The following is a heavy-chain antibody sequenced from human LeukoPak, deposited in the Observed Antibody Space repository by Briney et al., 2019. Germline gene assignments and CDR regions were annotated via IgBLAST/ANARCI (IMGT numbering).Heavy chain of an antibody. CDR3: ASTRSSEMATNYYFDY. J-gene: IGHJ4*02. V-gene: IGHV4-4*07. Sequence: KPSETLSLTCSVSGGSISSYYWSWIRQPAGKGLEWIGRIYASGSTDYNPSLKSRVTMSVDTSKNQISLKLSSVTAADTAVYYCASTRSSEMATNYYFDYWGQGTLVTVSS. D-gene: IGHD5-24*01. CDR1: GGSISSYY. CDR2: IYASGST.